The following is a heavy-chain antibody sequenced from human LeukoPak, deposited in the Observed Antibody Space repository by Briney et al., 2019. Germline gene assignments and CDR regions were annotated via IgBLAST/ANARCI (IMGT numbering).Heavy chain of an antibody. V-gene: IGHV4-31*03. J-gene: IGHJ4*02. CDR3: ARDRTGSSYDFDY. Sequence: PSETLSHTCTVSGGSISSGGYYWSWIRQHPGKGLEWIGYIYYSGSTYYNPSLKSRVTISVDTSKNQFSLKLSSVTAADTAVYYCARDRTGSSYDFDYWGQGTLVTVSS. D-gene: IGHD6-13*01. CDR1: GGSISSGGYY. CDR2: IYYSGST.